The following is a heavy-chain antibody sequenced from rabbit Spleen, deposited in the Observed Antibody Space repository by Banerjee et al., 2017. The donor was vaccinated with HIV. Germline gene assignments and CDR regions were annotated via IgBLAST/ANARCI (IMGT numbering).Heavy chain of an antibody. CDR1: GIDFTNYY. D-gene: IGHD4-1*01. CDR3: ARAIVPWLGLTRLDL. J-gene: IGHJ3*01. V-gene: IGHV1S43*01. CDR2: IYAARGTT. Sequence: QQQLEESGGGLVQPGGSLTLSCKASGIDFTNYYITWVRQAPGKGLEWIGIIYAARGTTDYASWVNGRFTISSDNAQSTVDLKMTSLTAADTATYFCARAIVPWLGLTRLDLWGPGTLVTVS.